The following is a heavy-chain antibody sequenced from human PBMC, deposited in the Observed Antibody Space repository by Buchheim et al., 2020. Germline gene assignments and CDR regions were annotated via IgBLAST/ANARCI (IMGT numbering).Heavy chain of an antibody. Sequence: EVQLVESGGGLVQPGGSLRLSCAASGFTFSSYSMNWVRQAPGKGLEWVSYTSSSSSTIYYADSVKGRFTISRDNAKNSLYLQMNSLRDEDTAVYYCAREVTVQLWLYLPNYFDYWGQGTL. CDR1: GFTFSSYS. V-gene: IGHV3-48*02. CDR2: TSSSSSTI. J-gene: IGHJ4*02. CDR3: AREVTVQLWLYLPNYFDY. D-gene: IGHD5-18*01.